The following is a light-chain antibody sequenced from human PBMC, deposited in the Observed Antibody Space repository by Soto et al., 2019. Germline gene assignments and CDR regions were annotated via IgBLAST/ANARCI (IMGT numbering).Light chain of an antibody. CDR1: SSNIGAGYD. V-gene: IGLV1-40*01. J-gene: IGLJ2*01. Sequence: QSVLTQPPSVSWAPWQRVTISCTGSSSNIGAGYDVHWYQQLPGTAPKLLIYGNSNRHSCVHDRFSGSKSCTSASLAITGLQAEDEADYYCQSYDSSLSALKGVFGGGTKLTVL. CDR3: QSYDSSLSALKGV. CDR2: GNS.